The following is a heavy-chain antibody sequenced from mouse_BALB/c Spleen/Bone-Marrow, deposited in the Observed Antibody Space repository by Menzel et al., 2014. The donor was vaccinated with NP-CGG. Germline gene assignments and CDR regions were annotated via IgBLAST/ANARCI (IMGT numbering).Heavy chain of an antibody. J-gene: IGHJ3*01. CDR3: ARDFYDGYYRFAY. Sequence: DVKLVESGGGLVQPGGSRKLSCAASGFTFSSFGMHWVRQAPEKGLEWVAYISSGSSTIYYADTVKGRFTISRDNPKNTLFLQMTSLRSEETAMYYCARDFYDGYYRFAYWGQGTLVTVSA. D-gene: IGHD2-3*01. V-gene: IGHV5-17*02. CDR1: GFTFSSFG. CDR2: ISSGSSTI.